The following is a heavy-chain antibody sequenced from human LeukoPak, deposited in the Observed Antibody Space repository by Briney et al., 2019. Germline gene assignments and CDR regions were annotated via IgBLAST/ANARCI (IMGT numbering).Heavy chain of an antibody. Sequence: ASVKVSCKASGYTFTSYGISWVRQAPGQGLEWMGWISAYNGNTNYAQKLQGRVTMTTDTSTSTAYMELRSLRSEDTAVYYCATVAYGDYDFFDIWGQGTMVTVSS. J-gene: IGHJ3*02. D-gene: IGHD4-17*01. CDR1: GYTFTSYG. CDR2: ISAYNGNT. CDR3: ATVAYGDYDFFDI. V-gene: IGHV1-18*01.